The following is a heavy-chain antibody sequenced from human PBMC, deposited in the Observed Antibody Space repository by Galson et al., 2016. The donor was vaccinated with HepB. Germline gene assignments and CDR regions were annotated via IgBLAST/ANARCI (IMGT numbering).Heavy chain of an antibody. CDR1: GFTFHDHA. CDR3: SKGPGMAVYKYYFDY. V-gene: IGHV3-9*01. CDR2: ISWDSGGI. J-gene: IGHJ4*02. D-gene: IGHD6-19*01. Sequence: SLRLSCAASGFTFHDHAMHWVRQAPGKGLEWVSSISWDSGGIDYADSVKGRLTITRDNAKYSLYLRMNSLRPEDPALYYCSKGPGMAVYKYYFDYWGQGALVTVSS.